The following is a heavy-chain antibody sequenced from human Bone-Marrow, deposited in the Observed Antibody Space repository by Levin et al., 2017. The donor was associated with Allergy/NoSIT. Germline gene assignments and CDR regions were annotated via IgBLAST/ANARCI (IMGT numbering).Heavy chain of an antibody. D-gene: IGHD6-13*01. CDR1: GGSISDYY. Sequence: SETLSLTCTVSGGSISDYYWSWIRQPPGKGLEWIGYIYYSGSTNSNPCLRSRVTMSVDTSKNQISLMLTSVTAADTAVYYCARDENIATGDFDSWGQGTLVTVSS. CDR3: ARDENIATGDFDS. V-gene: IGHV4-59*01. CDR2: IYYSGST. J-gene: IGHJ4*02.